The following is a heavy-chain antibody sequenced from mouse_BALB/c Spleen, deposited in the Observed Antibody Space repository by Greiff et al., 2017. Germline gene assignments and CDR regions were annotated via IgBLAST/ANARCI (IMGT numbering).Heavy chain of an antibody. D-gene: IGHD2-5*01. CDR1: GFNIKDTY. CDR2: IDPANGNT. CDR3: ASAYSNYFYAMDY. J-gene: IGHJ4*01. Sequence: VQLQQSGAELVKPGASVKLSCTASGFNIKDTYMHWVQQRPEQGLEWIGRIDPANGNTKYDPKFQGKATITTDTSSNPAYLELSSLTSEATAVYACASAYSNYFYAMDYWGQGTSVTVSS. V-gene: IGHV14-3*02.